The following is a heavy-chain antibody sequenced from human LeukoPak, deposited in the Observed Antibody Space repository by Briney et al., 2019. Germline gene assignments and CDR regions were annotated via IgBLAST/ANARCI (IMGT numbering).Heavy chain of an antibody. CDR2: IYYSGST. CDR1: GGSISSGGYY. V-gene: IGHV4-31*03. CDR3: ARQAAYSGFDP. D-gene: IGHD2-21*01. J-gene: IGHJ5*02. Sequence: SETLSLTCTVSGGSISSGGYYWSWIRQHPGKGLEWIGYIYYSGSTYYNPSLKSRVTISVDTSKNQFSLKLSSVTAAVTAVYYCARQAAYSGFDPWGQGTLVTVSS.